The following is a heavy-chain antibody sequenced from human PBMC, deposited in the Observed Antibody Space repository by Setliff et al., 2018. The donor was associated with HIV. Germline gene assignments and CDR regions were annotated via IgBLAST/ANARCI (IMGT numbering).Heavy chain of an antibody. V-gene: IGHV4-39*02. J-gene: IGHJ4*02. Sequence: SETLSLTCAVSGGSIGTTTYYWGWIRQPPGKGLEWIGSIHTTGSPKNNPSLQSRVSMSIDMAKSLFSPELSSVTAADTAVYYCARRLEGPDYSSDCRYFDWFPDVWGQGTLVTVSS. D-gene: IGHD3-9*01. CDR3: ARRLEGPDYSSDCRYFDWFPDV. CDR2: IHTTGSP. CDR1: GGSIGTTTYY.